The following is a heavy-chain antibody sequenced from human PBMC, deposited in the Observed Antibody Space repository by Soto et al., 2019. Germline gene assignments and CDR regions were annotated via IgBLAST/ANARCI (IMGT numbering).Heavy chain of an antibody. CDR1: GFTFSSYG. Sequence: PGGSLRLSCAASGFTFSSYGMHWVRQAPGKGLEWVAVISYDGSNKYYGDSVKGRFTISRDNSKNTLYLQMNSLRAEDTAVYYCSREIGYYFDFWGQGTLVTVSS. CDR2: ISYDGSNK. J-gene: IGHJ4*02. CDR3: SREIGYYFDF. V-gene: IGHV3-30*03. D-gene: IGHD3-3*01.